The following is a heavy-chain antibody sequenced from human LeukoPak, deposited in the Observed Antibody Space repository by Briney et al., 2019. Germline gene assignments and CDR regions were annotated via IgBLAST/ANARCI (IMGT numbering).Heavy chain of an antibody. CDR2: INPNSGGT. D-gene: IGHD6-19*01. Sequence: ASVKVSCKASAYTFTGYYMHWVRQAPGQGLEWMGWINPNSGGTNYAQKFQGRVTMTRDTSISTAYMELGRLRSDDTAVYYCARAVRSSGSVDYWGQGTLVTVSS. CDR1: AYTFTGYY. V-gene: IGHV1-2*02. J-gene: IGHJ4*02. CDR3: ARAVRSSGSVDY.